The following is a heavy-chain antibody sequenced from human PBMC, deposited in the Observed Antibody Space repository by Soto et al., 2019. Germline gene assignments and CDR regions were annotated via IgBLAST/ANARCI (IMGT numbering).Heavy chain of an antibody. V-gene: IGHV3-7*01. CDR1: GFTFSGYW. Sequence: GGSLRLSCAASGFTFSGYWMSWVRQAPGKGLEWVANIKQDGSEKYYVDSVKGRFTISRDNAKKSLYLLMNSLRAEDTAVYYCAKNNRYCSSTNCFVFDYWGQGTLVTVSS. CDR2: IKQDGSEK. J-gene: IGHJ4*02. D-gene: IGHD2-2*01. CDR3: AKNNRYCSSTNCFVFDY.